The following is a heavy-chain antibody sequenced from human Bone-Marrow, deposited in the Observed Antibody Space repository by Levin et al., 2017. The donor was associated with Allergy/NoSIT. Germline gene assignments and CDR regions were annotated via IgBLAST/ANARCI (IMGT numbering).Heavy chain of an antibody. Sequence: PSETLSLTCTVSGGSVNSAHYYWTWIRQPPGTGLEWIGHIYYSGSSSSNPSLKSRVTISLATSTNQFSLNLSSVTAADTAVYYCARDTGGSWRDGFDIWGQGTMVAVSS. J-gene: IGHJ3*02. V-gene: IGHV4-61*01. CDR1: GGSVNSAHYY. D-gene: IGHD3-3*01. CDR2: IYYSGSS. CDR3: ARDTGGSWRDGFDI.